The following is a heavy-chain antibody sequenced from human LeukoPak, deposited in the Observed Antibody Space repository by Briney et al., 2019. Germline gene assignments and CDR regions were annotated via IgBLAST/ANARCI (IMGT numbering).Heavy chain of an antibody. CDR1: GGSISSYY. Sequence: SETLSLTCTVSGGSISSYYWSWIRQPPGKGLEWIGNIYYSGSTNYDPSLKSRVTISVDTSKNQFSLKLSSVTAADTAVYYCTRGSIAYYYMDVWGKGTTVTISS. V-gene: IGHV4-59*01. D-gene: IGHD3-22*01. CDR3: TRGSIAYYYMDV. CDR2: IYYSGST. J-gene: IGHJ6*03.